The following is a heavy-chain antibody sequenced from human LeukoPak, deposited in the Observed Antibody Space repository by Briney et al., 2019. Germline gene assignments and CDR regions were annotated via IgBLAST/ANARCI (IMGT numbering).Heavy chain of an antibody. V-gene: IGHV3-23*01. CDR1: GFTFSNYA. J-gene: IGHJ6*02. CDR2: ISGSGDST. CDR3: AKDGGTGESVLWLMDV. Sequence: GGSLRPSCAASGFTFSNYAVSWVRQAPGKGLEWVSAISGSGDSTYYADSVKGRFTISRDNSKNTLYLHLNSLRVEDTAVYSCAKDGGTGESVLWLMDVWGQGTTVTVSS. D-gene: IGHD5-18*01.